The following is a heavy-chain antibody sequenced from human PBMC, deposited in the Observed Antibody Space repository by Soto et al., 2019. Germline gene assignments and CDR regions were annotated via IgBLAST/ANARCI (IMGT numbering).Heavy chain of an antibody. V-gene: IGHV4-59*01. CDR2: IYYSGST. CDR1: GGSISSYY. Sequence: PSETLSLTCTVSGGSISSYYLSWIRQPPGKGLEWIGYIYYSGSTNYNPSLKSRVTISVDTSKNQFSLKLSSVTAADTAVYYCARAYGGYADYWGQGALVTVS. D-gene: IGHD5-12*01. J-gene: IGHJ4*02. CDR3: ARAYGGYADY.